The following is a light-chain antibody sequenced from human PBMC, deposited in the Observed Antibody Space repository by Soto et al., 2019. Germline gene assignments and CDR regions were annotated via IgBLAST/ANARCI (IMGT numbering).Light chain of an antibody. CDR3: QTWGTGSAIVV. J-gene: IGLJ7*01. Sequence: QSVLTQSPSASASLGASVKLTCTLSSGHSNYAIAWHQQQPEKGPRYLMKVNSGGSHIKGDGIPDRFSGSSSGAERYLFISSLPSEDEADYYCQTWGTGSAIVVFGRGTQLIVL. CDR1: SGHSNYA. V-gene: IGLV4-69*01. CDR2: VNSGGSH.